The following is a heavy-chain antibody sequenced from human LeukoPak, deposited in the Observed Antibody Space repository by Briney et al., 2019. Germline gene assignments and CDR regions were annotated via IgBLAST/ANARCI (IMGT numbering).Heavy chain of an antibody. CDR1: GYTFTDYY. J-gene: IGHJ4*02. V-gene: IGHV1-2*02. CDR2: INPNSGGT. CDR3: ARERLKWLAYHPDY. D-gene: IGHD6-19*01. Sequence: EASVKVSFKASGYTFTDYYVHWVRQAPGQGLEWMGWINPNSGGTNYAQKFQGRVTMTRDTSISTAYMELSRLRSDDTAVYYCARERLKWLAYHPDYWGQGTLVTVSS.